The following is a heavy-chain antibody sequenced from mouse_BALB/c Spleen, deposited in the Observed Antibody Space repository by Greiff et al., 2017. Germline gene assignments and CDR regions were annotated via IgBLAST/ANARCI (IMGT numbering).Heavy chain of an antibody. CDR1: GFTFSDYY. V-gene: IGHV5-4*02. CDR2: ISDGGSYT. J-gene: IGHJ4*01. CDR3: ARGRYRYDDAMDY. Sequence: EVQGVESGGGLVKPGGSLKLSCAASGFTFSDYYMYWVRQTPEKRLEWVATISDGGSYTYYPDSVKGRFTISRDNAKNNLYLQMSSLKSEDTAMYYCARGRYRYDDAMDYWGQGTSVTVSS. D-gene: IGHD2-14*01.